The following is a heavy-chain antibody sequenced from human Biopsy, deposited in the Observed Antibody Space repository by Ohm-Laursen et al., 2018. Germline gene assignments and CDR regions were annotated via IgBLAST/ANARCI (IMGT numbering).Heavy chain of an antibody. V-gene: IGHV4-59*08. J-gene: IGHJ4*02. CDR1: GDSINSSY. D-gene: IGHD2-15*01. CDR3: ARRGSGGRSFDY. CDR2: ISNSGNT. Sequence: TLSLTCPVSGDSINSSYWSWIRQAPGKRLEWIGFISNSGNTNYNPSLKSRVTISADTSKNQFSLKLGSVTVADTAVFYCARRGSGGRSFDYWGQGSLVTVSS.